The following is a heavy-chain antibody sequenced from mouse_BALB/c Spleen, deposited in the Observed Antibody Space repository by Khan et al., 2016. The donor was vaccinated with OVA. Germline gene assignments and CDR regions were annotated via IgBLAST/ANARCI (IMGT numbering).Heavy chain of an antibody. CDR2: IYPGNVNT. Sequence: VQLQQSGPELVKPGASVRISCKASGYTFTSYYIHWVKQRPGQGLEWIGWIYPGNVNTGYNEKFKGKATLTADTSSSTAYMQLSSLPSEDSAVYFCARGWGNFPSYAMDYWGQGTSVTVAS. J-gene: IGHJ4*01. D-gene: IGHD2-1*01. V-gene: IGHV1S56*01. CDR1: GYTFTSYY. CDR3: ARGWGNFPSYAMDY.